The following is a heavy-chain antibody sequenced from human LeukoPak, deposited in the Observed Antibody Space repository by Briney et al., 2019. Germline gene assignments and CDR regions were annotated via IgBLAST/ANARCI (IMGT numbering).Heavy chain of an antibody. Sequence: PSETLSLTCTVSGGSISSYYWSWIRQPPGKGLEWIGYIYYSGSTNYNPSLKSRVTISVDTSKNQFSLKLSSVTAADTAVYYCARGGRFWTIDAFDIWGQGTMVTVSS. D-gene: IGHD3/OR15-3a*01. CDR2: IYYSGST. CDR3: ARGGRFWTIDAFDI. CDR1: GGSISSYY. J-gene: IGHJ3*02. V-gene: IGHV4-59*01.